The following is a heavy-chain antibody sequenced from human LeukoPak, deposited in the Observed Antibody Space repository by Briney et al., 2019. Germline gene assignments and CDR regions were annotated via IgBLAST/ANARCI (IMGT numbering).Heavy chain of an antibody. CDR2: ISSSSSYT. J-gene: IGHJ4*02. V-gene: IGHV3-21*04. D-gene: IGHD5-18*01. CDR1: GFTFSSYS. CDR3: AKQDTSMDYFDY. Sequence: PGGSLRLSCAASGFTFSSYSMNWVRQAPGKGLEWVSSISSSSSYTYYADSVKGRFTISRDNSKDTLYLQMNSLRAEDTAIYYCAKQDTSMDYFDYWGRGTLVSVSS.